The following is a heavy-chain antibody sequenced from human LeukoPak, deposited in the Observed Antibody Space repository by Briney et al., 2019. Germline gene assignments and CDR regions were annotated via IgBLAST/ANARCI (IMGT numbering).Heavy chain of an antibody. J-gene: IGHJ5*02. V-gene: IGHV1-24*01. CDR3: AIRAPANWFDP. CDR2: FDPEDGET. Sequence: ASVKVSSKVSGYTLTELSMHWVRQAPGKGLEWMGGFDPEDGETIYAQKFQGRVTITADESTSTAYMELSSLRSEDTAVYYCAIRAPANWFDPWGQGTLVTVSS. CDR1: GYTLTELS.